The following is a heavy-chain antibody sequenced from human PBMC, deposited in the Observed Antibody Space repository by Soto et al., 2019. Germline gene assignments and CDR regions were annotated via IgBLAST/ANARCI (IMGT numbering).Heavy chain of an antibody. Sequence: QVQLVESGGGMVQPGRSLRLSCAASGFTFSRYPMHWVRQAPGKGLEWLAIISSDGNDISYADSVKGRFTISRDNSKNTLYLEMNSLRAEDTALYYCARDYETLRYSDHFPLKNGMDVWGHGTTIIVSS. J-gene: IGHJ6*02. D-gene: IGHD3-9*01. V-gene: IGHV3-30-3*01. CDR3: ARDYETLRYSDHFPLKNGMDV. CDR1: GFTFSRYP. CDR2: ISSDGNDI.